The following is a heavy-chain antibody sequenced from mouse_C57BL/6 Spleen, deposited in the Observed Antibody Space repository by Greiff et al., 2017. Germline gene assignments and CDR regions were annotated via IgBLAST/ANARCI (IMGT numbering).Heavy chain of an antibody. V-gene: IGHV1-80*01. D-gene: IGHD2-1*01. CDR3: ARDSHPYYGNFDDY. CDR2: IYPGDGDT. Sequence: QVQLKESGAELVKPGASVKISCKASGYAFSRYWMNWVKQRPGKGLEWIGQIYPGDGDTNYNGKFKGKATLTADKSSSTAYMQLSSLTSEDSAVYFCARDSHPYYGNFDDYWGQGTTLTVSS. J-gene: IGHJ2*01. CDR1: GYAFSRYW.